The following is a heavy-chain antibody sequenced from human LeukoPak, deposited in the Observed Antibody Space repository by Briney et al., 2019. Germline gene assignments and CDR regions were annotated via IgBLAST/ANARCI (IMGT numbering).Heavy chain of an antibody. CDR1: GFTFSGSA. CDR2: IRSKSNSYAT. CDR3: TRLFAGNWFDP. Sequence: GGSLRLSCAASGFTFSGSAMHWVRQASGKGLEWVGCIRSKSNSYATAYAASVKGRFTISRDDSQNTAYLQMNSLKTEDTAVYYCTRLFAGNWFDPWGQGTLVTVSS. V-gene: IGHV3-73*01. J-gene: IGHJ5*02.